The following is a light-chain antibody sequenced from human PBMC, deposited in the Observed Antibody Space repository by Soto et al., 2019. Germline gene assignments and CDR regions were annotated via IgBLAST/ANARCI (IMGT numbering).Light chain of an antibody. J-gene: IGKJ2*01. CDR1: RSLSSSY. CDR2: AAS. CDR3: QQQGT. Sequence: EIVLTQSPGTLSLSPGERATLSCRASRSLSSSYVVWYQQKPGQAPRLLIYAASRRATGIPDRFSGSGSATEYTPTISRLEPVDFAVYYCQQQGTFGQGTKLEIK. V-gene: IGKV3-20*01.